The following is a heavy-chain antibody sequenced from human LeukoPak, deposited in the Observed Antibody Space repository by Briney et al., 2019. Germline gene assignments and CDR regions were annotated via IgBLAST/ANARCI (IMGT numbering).Heavy chain of an antibody. CDR1: GGSISSYY. CDR2: IYYSGST. D-gene: IGHD6-13*01. Sequence: SETLSLTCTVSGGSISSYYWSWIRQPPGKGLEWIGYIYYSGSTNYNPSLKSRVTISVDTSKNQFSLKLSSVTAADTAVYYCARLTSSSWYGNYYYMDVWGKGTTVTVSS. V-gene: IGHV4-59*01. CDR3: ARLTSSSWYGNYYYMDV. J-gene: IGHJ6*03.